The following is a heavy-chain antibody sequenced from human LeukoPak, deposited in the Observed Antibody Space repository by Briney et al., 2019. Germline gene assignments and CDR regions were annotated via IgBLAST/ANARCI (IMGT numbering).Heavy chain of an antibody. CDR2: ISAYNDNT. J-gene: IGHJ4*02. V-gene: IGHV1-18*01. CDR1: GYTFTSYG. Sequence: GASVKVSCKASGYTFTSYGISWVRQAPGQGLEWMGWISAYNDNTNYAQKFQGRVTMTTDTSTSTAYMELRSLRSDDTAAYYCARDYGDYDRFDCWGQGTLVTVSS. CDR3: ARDYGDYDRFDC. D-gene: IGHD4-17*01.